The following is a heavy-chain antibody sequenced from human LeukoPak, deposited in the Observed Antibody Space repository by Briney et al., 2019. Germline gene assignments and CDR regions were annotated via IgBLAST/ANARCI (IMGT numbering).Heavy chain of an antibody. V-gene: IGHV3-23*01. Sequence: GGSLRLSCAGSGFTFSSYAMNWVRQAPGKGLEWVSVISGSGGNTYYADSVKGRFTISRDNSRNTLYLQMNSLRAEDTALYYCAKPAKTDYADYWGQGTLVTVSS. J-gene: IGHJ4*02. CDR3: AKPAKTDYADY. CDR2: ISGSGGNT. CDR1: GFTFSSYA. D-gene: IGHD1-14*01.